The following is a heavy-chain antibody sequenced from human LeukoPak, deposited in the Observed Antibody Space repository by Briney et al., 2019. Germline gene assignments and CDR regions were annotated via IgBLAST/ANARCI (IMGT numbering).Heavy chain of an antibody. CDR3: AAQVVPAAIQSWFDP. CDR2: IYYSGST. V-gene: IGHV4-59*01. CDR1: GGSISSYY. Sequence: KPSETLSLTCTVSGGSISSYYWSWIRQPPGKGLEWIGYIYYSGSTSYNPSLKSRVTISVDTSKNQFSLKLSSVTAADTAVYYCAAQVVPAAIQSWFDPWGQGTLVTVSS. J-gene: IGHJ5*02. D-gene: IGHD2-2*02.